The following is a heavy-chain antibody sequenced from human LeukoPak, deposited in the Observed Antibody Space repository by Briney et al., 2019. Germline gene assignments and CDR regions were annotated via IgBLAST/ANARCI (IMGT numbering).Heavy chain of an antibody. V-gene: IGHV4-38-2*02. CDR1: GSSITNGSY. CDR3: ARRDGTYWYFDP. D-gene: IGHD5-24*01. Sequence: SETLSLTCSVSGSSITNGSYWGWIRLSPGKGLEWIANVYRTGSSYYNPSLKSRVTISVDASKNQFSLRLNSVTAADSSVYYCARRDGTYWYFDPWGRGTLVTVSS. J-gene: IGHJ2*01. CDR2: VYRTGSS.